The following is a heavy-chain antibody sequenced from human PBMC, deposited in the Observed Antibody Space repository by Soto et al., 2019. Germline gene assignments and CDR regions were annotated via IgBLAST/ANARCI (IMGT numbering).Heavy chain of an antibody. CDR2: INPSGGST. CDR1: GYTFTSYY. V-gene: IGHV1-46*01. J-gene: IGHJ6*02. Sequence: ASVKVSCKASGYTFTSYYMHWVRQAPGQGLEWMGIINPSGGSTSYAQKFQGRVTMTRDTSTSTVYMELSSLRSEDTAVYYCARVRERVGGFLELDYYYYGMDVWGQGTTVTAS. CDR3: ARVRERVGGFLELDYYYYGMDV. D-gene: IGHD3-3*01.